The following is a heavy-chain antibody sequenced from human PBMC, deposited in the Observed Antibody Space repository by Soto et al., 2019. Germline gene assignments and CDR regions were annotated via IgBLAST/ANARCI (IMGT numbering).Heavy chain of an antibody. V-gene: IGHV6-1*01. CDR3: AKGDNLGPKTGYAFDP. J-gene: IGHJ5*02. CDR2: TYFRSKWYN. Sequence: PSQTLSLTCVISGDSVSSTSTAWNWIRQSPSRGLEWLGRTYFRSKWYNDYAVSVKSRIIINPDTSNNQSSLQLNSVTPEDTAVYFCAKGDNLGPKTGYAFDPWGQGIMVTVSS. D-gene: IGHD5-12*01. CDR1: GDSVSSTSTA.